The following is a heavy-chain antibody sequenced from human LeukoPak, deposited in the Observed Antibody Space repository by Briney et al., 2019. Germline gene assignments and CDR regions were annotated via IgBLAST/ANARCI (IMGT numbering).Heavy chain of an antibody. CDR3: ARDDSSSWYLDY. CDR1: GGSISSSSYY. Sequence: SETLSLTCTVSGGSISSSSYYWGWIRQPPGKGLEWIGSIYYSGSTYYNPSLKSRVTISVDTSKNQFSLKLSSVTAADTAVYYCARDDSSSWYLDYWGQGTLVTVSS. J-gene: IGHJ4*02. D-gene: IGHD6-13*01. V-gene: IGHV4-39*07. CDR2: IYYSGST.